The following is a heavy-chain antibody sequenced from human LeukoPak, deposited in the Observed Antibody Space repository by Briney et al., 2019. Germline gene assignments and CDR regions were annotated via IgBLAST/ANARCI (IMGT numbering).Heavy chain of an antibody. J-gene: IGHJ4*02. D-gene: IGHD3-10*01. V-gene: IGHV1-69*13. Sequence: ASVKVSCKASGGTFSSYAISWVRQAPGQGLEWMGGIIPIFGTANYAQKFQGRVTITADESTSTAYMELSSLRSEDTAVYYCARVPGALYGSGSYYHDYWGQGTLVTVSS. CDR2: IIPIFGTA. CDR3: ARVPGALYGSGSYYHDY. CDR1: GGTFSSYA.